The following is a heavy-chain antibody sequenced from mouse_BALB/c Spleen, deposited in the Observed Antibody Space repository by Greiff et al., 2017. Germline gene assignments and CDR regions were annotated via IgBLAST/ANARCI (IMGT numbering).Heavy chain of an antibody. V-gene: IGHV2-6-7*01. Sequence: VMLVESGPGLVAPSQSLSITCTVSGFSLTGYGVNWVRQPPGKGLEWLGMIWGDGSTDYNSALKSRLSISKDNSKSQVFLKMNSLQTDDTARYYCAREIYSGYDGPGLDYWGQGTSVTVSS. CDR1: GFSLTGYG. CDR3: AREIYSGYDGPGLDY. CDR2: IWGDGST. J-gene: IGHJ4*01. D-gene: IGHD2-2*01.